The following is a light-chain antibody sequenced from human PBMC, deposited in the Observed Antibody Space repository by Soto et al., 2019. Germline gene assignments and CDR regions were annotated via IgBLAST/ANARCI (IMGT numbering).Light chain of an antibody. J-gene: IGKJ1*01. CDR1: QGIRNE. V-gene: IGKV1-6*01. CDR2: ASS. Sequence: AIQMTQSPSSLSASVGDRVTITCRASQGIRNELAWYQQRPGRAPNLLIYASSNLQTGVPSRFRGSGSGSDFTLTISSLQPEDFATYSCLQDYSYPRTFGQGTKVEV. CDR3: LQDYSYPRT.